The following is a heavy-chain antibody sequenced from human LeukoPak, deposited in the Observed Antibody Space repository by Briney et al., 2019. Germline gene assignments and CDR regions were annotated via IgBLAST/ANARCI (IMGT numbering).Heavy chain of an antibody. V-gene: IGHV4-30-2*01. D-gene: IGHD1-14*01. CDR1: GGSISSGGYY. Sequence: SETLSLTCTVSGGSISSGGYYWSWIRQPPGKGLEWIGYIYHSGSTYYNPSLKSRVTISVDRSKNQFSLKLSSVTAADTAVYYCAQGGNRLFDYWGQGTLVTVSS. J-gene: IGHJ4*02. CDR2: IYHSGST. CDR3: AQGGNRLFDY.